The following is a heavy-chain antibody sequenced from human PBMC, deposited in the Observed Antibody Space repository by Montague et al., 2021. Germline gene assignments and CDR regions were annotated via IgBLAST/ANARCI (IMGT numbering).Heavy chain of an antibody. V-gene: IGHV4-39*01. CDR2: MFYRGNT. J-gene: IGHJ6*02. CDR1: GVSIGEKSFY. D-gene: IGHD1-14*01. CDR3: ARRCYGDPQTDPEPANCALDV. Sequence: SETLSLTCSVSGVSIGEKSFYWGWVRQAPRRGLEWIGHMFYRGNTYYSPSLQSRVSISVDTSKNQFSLTLTSVTASDTAVYYCARRCYGDPQTDPEPANCALDVWGQGTSVTVSS.